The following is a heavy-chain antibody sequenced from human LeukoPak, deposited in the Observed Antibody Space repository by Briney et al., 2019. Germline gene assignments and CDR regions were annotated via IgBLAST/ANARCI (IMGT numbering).Heavy chain of an antibody. Sequence: GGSLRLSCAASGFTFSSYGMHWVRQAPGKGPEWVAVISYDGSNKYYADSVKGRFTISRDNSKNTLYLQMNSLRAEDTAVYYCAKDFSDYYYYYGMDVWGQGTTVTVSS. CDR2: ISYDGSNK. CDR1: GFTFSSYG. CDR3: AKDFSDYYYYYGMDV. D-gene: IGHD1-26*01. V-gene: IGHV3-30*18. J-gene: IGHJ6*02.